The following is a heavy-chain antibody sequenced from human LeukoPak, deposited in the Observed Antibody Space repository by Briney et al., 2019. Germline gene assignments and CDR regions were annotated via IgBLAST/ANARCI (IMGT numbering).Heavy chain of an antibody. CDR3: ARASDSGFYYYFDF. V-gene: IGHV4-30-4*01. CDR1: SGSISSGDYY. CDR2: IYYSGST. D-gene: IGHD3-22*01. Sequence: SETLSLTCTVSSGSISSGDYYWSWIRQPPGKGLEWIGYIYYSGSTYYNPSLKSRVTISVDTSKNQFSLKLSSVTAADTAVYYCARASDSGFYYYFDFWGQGTLVTVSS. J-gene: IGHJ4*02.